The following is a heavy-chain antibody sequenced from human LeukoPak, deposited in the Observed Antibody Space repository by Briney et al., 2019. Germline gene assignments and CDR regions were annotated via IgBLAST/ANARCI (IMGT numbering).Heavy chain of an antibody. J-gene: IGHJ4*02. CDR3: ARDGGHSTDFDY. Sequence: PGGSLRLSCATSGFTFSRHRMSWVRQAPGPGPERVVNIKQDGSESYYEHSVKARFTISRDNAKNSLYLQMNSLRAEDTAVYYCARDGGHSTDFDYWGQGILVTVSS. V-gene: IGHV3-7*01. CDR1: GFTFSRHR. D-gene: IGHD2-8*02. CDR2: IKQDGSES.